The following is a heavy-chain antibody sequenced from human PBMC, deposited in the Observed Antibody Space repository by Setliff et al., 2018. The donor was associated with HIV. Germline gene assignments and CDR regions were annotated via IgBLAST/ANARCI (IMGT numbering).Heavy chain of an antibody. CDR1: GLRVSDAW. V-gene: IGHV3-15*01. CDR2: IKSETDGGTT. Sequence: PGGSLRLSCAVSGLRVSDAWLSWVRQAPGKGLEWLAPIKSETDGGTTDYAAPVTGRFTILGDDSKNMLYVEMSNLQTEDTAMYYCTHMGHYFDDTGYNRMYYFDYWGQGALVTVSS. J-gene: IGHJ4*02. D-gene: IGHD3-3*01. CDR3: THMGHYFDDTGYNRMYYFDY.